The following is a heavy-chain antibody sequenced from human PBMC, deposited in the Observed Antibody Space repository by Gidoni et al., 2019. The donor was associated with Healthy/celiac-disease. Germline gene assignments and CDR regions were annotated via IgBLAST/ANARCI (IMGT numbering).Heavy chain of an antibody. J-gene: IGHJ6*02. CDR1: GFSLSTSGMC. CDR2: IDWDDDK. V-gene: IGHV2-70*01. CDR3: ARMPLWFGGGASYYGMDV. Sequence: QVTLRESGPALVKPTQTLTLTCTFSGFSLSTSGMCVSWIRQPPGKALEWLALIDWDDDKYYSTSLKTRLTISKDTSKNQVVLTMTNMDPVDTATYYCARMPLWFGGGASYYGMDVWGQGTTVTVSS. D-gene: IGHD3-10*01.